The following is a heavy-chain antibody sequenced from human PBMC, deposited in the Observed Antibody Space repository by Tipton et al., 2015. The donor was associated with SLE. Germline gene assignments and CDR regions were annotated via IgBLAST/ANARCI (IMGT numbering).Heavy chain of an antibody. V-gene: IGHV4-59*11. CDR3: ARDRHYRGNVWFDP. CDR1: GGSLSGHY. J-gene: IGHJ5*02. CDR2: IYYSGRT. D-gene: IGHD5-12*01. Sequence: TLSLTCAVYGGSLSGHYWSWIRQTPGKGLEWIGYIYYSGRTNYNPSLKSRVTISVDMSKKQFSLKLTSVTAADTAVYYCARDRHYRGNVWFDPWGQGTLVTVSS.